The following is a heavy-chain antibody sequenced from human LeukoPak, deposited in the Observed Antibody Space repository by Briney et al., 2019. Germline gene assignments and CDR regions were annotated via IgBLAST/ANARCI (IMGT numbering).Heavy chain of an antibody. D-gene: IGHD3-22*01. Sequence: GGSLRLSCAASGFTFEDYDMHWVRQAPGKGLEWVAGITWNSGSTAYADSVKGRFTISRDNAKNSLYLQMNSLRPEDTALYYCAKPSSGYLIASGAFDIWGQGTMVTVSS. J-gene: IGHJ3*02. CDR2: ITWNSGST. CDR1: GFTFEDYD. V-gene: IGHV3-9*01. CDR3: AKPSSGYLIASGAFDI.